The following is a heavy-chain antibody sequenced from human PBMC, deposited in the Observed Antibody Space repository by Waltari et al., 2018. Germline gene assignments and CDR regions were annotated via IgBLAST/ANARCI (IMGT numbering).Heavy chain of an antibody. Sequence: EVRLAESGGGLVKPGGSLRLSCQASGFDFSDYHMNWVRQAPGTGLECVSSIGGTHSNIFYADSVKGRFTVSRDNAKNSLYLQMDNLRAEDSGLYFCTRDLYGSGGDWFDPWGQGTLVTVSS. CDR1: GFDFSDYH. J-gene: IGHJ5*02. D-gene: IGHD3-10*01. CDR3: TRDLYGSGGDWFDP. CDR2: IGGTHSNI. V-gene: IGHV3-21*03.